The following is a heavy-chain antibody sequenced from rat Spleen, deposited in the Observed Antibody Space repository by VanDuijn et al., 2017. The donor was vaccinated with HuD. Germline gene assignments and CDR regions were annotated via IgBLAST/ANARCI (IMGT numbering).Heavy chain of an antibody. CDR1: GYSIASGYG. J-gene: IGHJ2*01. Sequence: VQLLESGPGLVKPSQSLSLTCSVTGYSIASGYGWNWIRKFPGNKLEWMGYINSAGSTNYNPSLKSRISITRDTSKNQFFLQVNSITTEDTATYYCARTGRFLFDYWGQGVMVTVSS. V-gene: IGHV3-3*01. CDR2: INSAGST. D-gene: IGHD5-1*01. CDR3: ARTGRFLFDY.